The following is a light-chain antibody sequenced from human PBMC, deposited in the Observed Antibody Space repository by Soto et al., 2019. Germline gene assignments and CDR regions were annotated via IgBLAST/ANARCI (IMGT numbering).Light chain of an antibody. CDR1: NIGSKS. J-gene: IGLJ2*01. CDR2: DDS. CDR3: QVWDSSSDLVV. Sequence: SYELTQPPSVSVAPGQTARITCGGNNIGSKSVHWYQQKPGQAPVLVVYDDSERPSGSPERFSGSNAGNTATLTISRVEAGDEADYYCQVWDSSSDLVVFGGGTKLTVL. V-gene: IGLV3-21*02.